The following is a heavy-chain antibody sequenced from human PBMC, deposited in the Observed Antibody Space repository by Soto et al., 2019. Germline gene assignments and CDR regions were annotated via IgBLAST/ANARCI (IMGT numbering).Heavy chain of an antibody. Sequence: PGGSLRLSCAASGFTFSSYGMHWVRQAPGKGLEWVAVISYDGSNKYYADSVKGRFTISRDNSKNTLYLQMNSLRAEDTAVYYCAKSGGVDYGSGSYYNYYYYGMDVWGQGTTVTVSS. CDR3: AKSGGVDYGSGSYYNYYYYGMDV. CDR1: GFTFSSYG. D-gene: IGHD3-10*01. CDR2: ISYDGSNK. V-gene: IGHV3-30*18. J-gene: IGHJ6*02.